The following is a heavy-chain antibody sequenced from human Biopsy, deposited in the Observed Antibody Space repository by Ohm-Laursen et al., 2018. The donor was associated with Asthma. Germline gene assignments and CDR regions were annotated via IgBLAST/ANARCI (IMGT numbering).Heavy chain of an antibody. Sequence: SLRLSCSASGFNFHNYGMNWVRRAPGKGLEWVSQILFDGRKINYPDSVKGRFTISRDNSKNMVYLQMNSLRPEDTAVYYCAKDRVAGRSYYFDYWGQGSLVSVSS. CDR2: ILFDGRKI. V-gene: IGHV3-30*18. J-gene: IGHJ4*02. CDR1: GFNFHNYG. CDR3: AKDRVAGRSYYFDY. D-gene: IGHD6-13*01.